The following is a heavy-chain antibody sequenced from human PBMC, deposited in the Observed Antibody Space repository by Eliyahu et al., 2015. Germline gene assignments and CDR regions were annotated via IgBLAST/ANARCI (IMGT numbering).Heavy chain of an antibody. CDR3: ARGIGTFDF. J-gene: IGHJ4*02. CDR2: IFHSGSA. V-gene: IGHV4-59*02. D-gene: IGHD1/OR15-1a*01. Sequence: QVQLQESGPGLVKPSETLSLTXXXXGASVTSSYWSWIRQAPGKGLESIGSIFHSGSANSNPSLKNRVTISIDTTKNQVSMKLTSLTAADTAVYYCARGIGTFDFWGQGTLVTVSS. CDR1: GASVTSSY.